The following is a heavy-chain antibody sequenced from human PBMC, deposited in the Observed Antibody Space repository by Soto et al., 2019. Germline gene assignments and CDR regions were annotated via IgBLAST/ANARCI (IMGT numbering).Heavy chain of an antibody. CDR2: IIHIFGTA. CDR1: GGTFSSYA. D-gene: IGHD6-6*01. V-gene: IGHV1-69*01. Sequence: QVQLVQSGAEVKKPGSSVKVSCKASGGTFSSYAISWVRQAPGQGLEWLGGIIHIFGTANYAQKFQGRVTITADESTSTAYMELSRLRSEDTAVYYCARASSSPPGEPYYYGMDVWGQGTTVTVSS. J-gene: IGHJ6*02. CDR3: ARASSSPPGEPYYYGMDV.